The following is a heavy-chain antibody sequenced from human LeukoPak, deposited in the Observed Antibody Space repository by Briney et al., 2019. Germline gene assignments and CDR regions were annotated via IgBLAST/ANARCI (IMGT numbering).Heavy chain of an antibody. Sequence: GGSLRLSCAASGFTFSSYYMNWVRQAPGKGLEWVSSISSSSSYIYYADSVKGRFTISRDNAKNSLYLQMNSLRAEDTAAYYCATRRQQWDFDYWGQGTLVTVSS. CDR2: ISSSSSYI. D-gene: IGHD6-19*01. CDR1: GFTFSSYY. J-gene: IGHJ4*02. CDR3: ATRRQQWDFDY. V-gene: IGHV3-21*01.